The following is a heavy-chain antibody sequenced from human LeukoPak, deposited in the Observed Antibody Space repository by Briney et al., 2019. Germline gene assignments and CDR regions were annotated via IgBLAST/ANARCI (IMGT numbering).Heavy chain of an antibody. CDR3: ARDVSRVVPAARYFDY. CDR2: ISANSGYI. Sequence: GGSLRLSCAASGFTFSDYYMSWSRQAPGTGLEWVSYISANSGYIKFADSVRGRFTISRDNAKNSLYLQMNSLRAEDTAVYYCARDVSRVVPAARYFDYWGQGTLVTVSS. CDR1: GFTFSDYY. D-gene: IGHD2-2*01. J-gene: IGHJ4*02. V-gene: IGHV3-11*06.